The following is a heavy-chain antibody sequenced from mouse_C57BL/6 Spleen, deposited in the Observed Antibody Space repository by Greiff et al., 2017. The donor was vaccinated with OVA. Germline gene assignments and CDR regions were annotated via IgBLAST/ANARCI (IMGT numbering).Heavy chain of an antibody. D-gene: IGHD1-1*01. CDR1: GYTFTSYG. V-gene: IGHV1-81*01. CDR2: SYPRSGNT. Sequence: QVQLKQSGAELARPGASVKLSCKASGYTFTSYGISWVKQRTGQGLEWIGESYPRSGNTYYNEKFKGKATLTADKSSSTAYMELRSLTSEDSAVYFCASYYYGSSYDWYFDVWGTGTTVTVSS. J-gene: IGHJ1*03. CDR3: ASYYYGSSYDWYFDV.